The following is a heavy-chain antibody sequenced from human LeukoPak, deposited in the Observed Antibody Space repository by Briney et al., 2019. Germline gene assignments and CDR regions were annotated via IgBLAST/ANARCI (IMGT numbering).Heavy chain of an antibody. CDR1: GGSFTDYY. CDR3: AGGNWNYGTFDY. D-gene: IGHD1-7*01. Sequence: PSETQSLTCVVNGGSFTDYYWTGIRQAPGNGLEWVGDIDHRGSINYNPPLKSRVTISVDTSKNQFSLRLSSVTAADTAVYYCAGGNWNYGTFDYWGQGTLVTVSS. J-gene: IGHJ4*02. V-gene: IGHV4-34*01. CDR2: IDHRGSI.